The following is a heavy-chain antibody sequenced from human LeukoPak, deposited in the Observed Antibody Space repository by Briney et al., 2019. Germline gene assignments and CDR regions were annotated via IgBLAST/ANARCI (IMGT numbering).Heavy chain of an antibody. CDR2: FYPDDSDT. V-gene: IGHV5-51*01. J-gene: IGHJ6*04. CDR3: ARLAYCSNDVCYSNYYYAMDV. D-gene: IGHD2-8*01. CDR1: GYTFSSYW. Sequence: GESLKISCKGSGYTFSSYWIGWVRQMPGQGLEWMGIFYPDDSDTRYSPSFQGQVTISADKSISTAYLQWGSLKASDTAMYYCARLAYCSNDVCYSNYYYAMDVWGKGTTVTVSS.